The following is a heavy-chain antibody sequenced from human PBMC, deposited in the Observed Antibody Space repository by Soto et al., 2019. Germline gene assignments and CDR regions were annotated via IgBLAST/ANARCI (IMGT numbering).Heavy chain of an antibody. Sequence: SETLSLTCTVSGGSISNYYWNWIRQSPGKGLEWIGYIYSSGSTHYNPSLQNRVTISIDTSKNQVSLKVNSVTAADTAVYYCAASCVACGGFNYYGMDVWGQGTTVT. CDR1: GGSISNYY. CDR2: IYSSGST. J-gene: IGHJ6*02. D-gene: IGHD5-12*01. V-gene: IGHV4-59*01. CDR3: AASCVACGGFNYYGMDV.